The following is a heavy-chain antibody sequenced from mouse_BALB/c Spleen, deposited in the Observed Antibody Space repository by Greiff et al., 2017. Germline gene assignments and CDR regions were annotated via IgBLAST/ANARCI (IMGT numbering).Heavy chain of an antibody. CDR2: INPSNGGT. Sequence: VQLQQSGAELVRPGASVKLSCKASGFNIKDYYMYWVQQRPGQGLEWIGGINPSNGGTNFNEKFKGKATLTVDKSSSTAYMQLSSLTSEDSAVYYCTRSTASYAMDYWGQGTSVTVSS. V-gene: IGHV1S16*01. CDR1: GFNIKDYY. J-gene: IGHJ4*01. CDR3: TRSTASYAMDY. D-gene: IGHD1-2*01.